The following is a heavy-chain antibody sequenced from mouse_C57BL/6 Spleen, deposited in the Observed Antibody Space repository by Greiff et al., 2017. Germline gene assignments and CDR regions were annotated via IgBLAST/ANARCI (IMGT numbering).Heavy chain of an antibody. Sequence: QVQLQQSGPELVKPGASVKISCKASGYAFRSSWMNWVKQRPGKGLEWIGRIYPGDGDTNYNGKFKGKATLTADKSSSTAYMQLSSLTSEDSAVYFCARSLYYGSSHDYWGQGTTLTVSS. CDR1: GYAFRSSW. CDR2: IYPGDGDT. J-gene: IGHJ2*01. V-gene: IGHV1-82*01. CDR3: ARSLYYGSSHDY. D-gene: IGHD1-1*01.